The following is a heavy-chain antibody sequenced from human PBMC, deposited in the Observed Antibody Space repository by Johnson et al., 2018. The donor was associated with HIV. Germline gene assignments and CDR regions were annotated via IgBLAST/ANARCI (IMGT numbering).Heavy chain of an antibody. CDR2: IYSGGST. CDR1: GFTVSSNY. Sequence: MQLVESGGGLVQPGGSLRLSCAASGFTVSSNYMSWVRQAPGKGLEWVSVIYSGGSTYYADSVKGRFTISRDNSKNTLYLQMNSLRAEDTAVYYCARDVANYYDPGAFDIWGQGTMVNVSS. V-gene: IGHV3-66*01. D-gene: IGHD3-22*01. CDR3: ARDVANYYDPGAFDI. J-gene: IGHJ3*02.